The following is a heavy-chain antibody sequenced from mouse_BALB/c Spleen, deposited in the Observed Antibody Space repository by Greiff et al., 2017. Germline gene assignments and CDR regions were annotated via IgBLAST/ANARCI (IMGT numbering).Heavy chain of an antibody. Sequence: VQLQQSGAELVKPGASVKLSCTASGFNIKDTYMHWVKQRPEQGLEWIGRIDPANGNTKYDPKFQGKATITADTSSNTAYLQLSSLTSEDTAVYYCAQGPYDYEFAYWGQGTLVTVSA. D-gene: IGHD2-4*01. J-gene: IGHJ3*01. CDR3: AQGPYDYEFAY. CDR2: IDPANGNT. V-gene: IGHV14-3*02. CDR1: GFNIKDTY.